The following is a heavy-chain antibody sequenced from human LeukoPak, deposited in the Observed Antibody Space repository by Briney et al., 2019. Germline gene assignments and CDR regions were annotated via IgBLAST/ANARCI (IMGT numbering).Heavy chain of an antibody. CDR2: IYYSGST. V-gene: IGHV4-39*01. CDR3: ASQIGGYRYGCYY. D-gene: IGHD5-18*01. J-gene: IGHJ4*02. CDR1: GGSISSSSYY. Sequence: SETLSLTCTISGGSISSSSYYWGWIRQPPGKGLEWIGSIYYSGSTYYNPSLKSRVTISVDTSKNQFSLKLSSVTAADTAVYYCASQIGGYRYGCYYWGQGTLVTVSS.